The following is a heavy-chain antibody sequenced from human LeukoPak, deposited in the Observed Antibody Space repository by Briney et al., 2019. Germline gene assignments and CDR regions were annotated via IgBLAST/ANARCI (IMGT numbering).Heavy chain of an antibody. J-gene: IGHJ4*02. D-gene: IGHD6-19*01. V-gene: IGHV5-51*01. Sequence: GESLKISCYGSGYAFTDYWIVWVRQKPGKGLEWMGIIYPGDSDTRYSPSFQGQVTISADKSINTAYLEWSSLKASDTAMYYCARPGESSGWYFHYWGQGTLVTVSS. CDR3: ARPGESSGWYFHY. CDR2: IYPGDSDT. CDR1: GYAFTDYW.